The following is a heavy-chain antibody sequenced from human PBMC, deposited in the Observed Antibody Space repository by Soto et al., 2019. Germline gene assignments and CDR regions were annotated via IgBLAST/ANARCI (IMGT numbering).Heavy chain of an antibody. CDR3: AKHSGTYSRYGMDV. CDR2: LSGSGGST. D-gene: IGHD5-18*01. J-gene: IGHJ6*02. CDR1: GFSFSNYA. Sequence: EVQLLESGGGLVQPGGSLRLSCAASGFSFSNYAMSWVRQAPGKGLEWVSSLSGSGGSTYYADSVKGRFTISRDNSKNTLYLQMNSLRAEDTVVYYCAKHSGTYSRYGMDVWGQGTTVTVSS. V-gene: IGHV3-23*01.